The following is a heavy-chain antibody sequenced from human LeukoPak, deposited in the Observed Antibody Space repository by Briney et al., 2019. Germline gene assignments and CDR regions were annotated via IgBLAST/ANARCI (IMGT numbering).Heavy chain of an antibody. CDR3: ARDSGPRGFDP. CDR1: GYTFTNYP. CDR2: INAGNGKP. J-gene: IGHJ5*02. D-gene: IGHD6-25*01. V-gene: IGHV1-3*01. Sequence: ASVKVSCKASGYTFTNYPIHWVRQAPGQRLEWMGWINAGNGKPKYAEKFQGRATIIRDTSASTAYMELSGLRFEDTAVYYCARDSGPRGFDPWGQGTLVTVSS.